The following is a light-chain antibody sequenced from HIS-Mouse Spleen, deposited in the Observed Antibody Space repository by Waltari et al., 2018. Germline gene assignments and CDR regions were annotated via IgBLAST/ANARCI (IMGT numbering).Light chain of an antibody. J-gene: IGLJ1*01. CDR3: CSYAGSYTYV. Sequence: QSALTQPRSVSGSPGQSVTISCTGTSSDVGGYNYVSWYQPHPGKAPKLMIYDVRKRPSGVPDRFSGSKSGNTASLTISGLQAEDEADYYCCSYAGSYTYVFGTGTKVTVL. CDR1: SSDVGGYNY. CDR2: DVR. V-gene: IGLV2-11*01.